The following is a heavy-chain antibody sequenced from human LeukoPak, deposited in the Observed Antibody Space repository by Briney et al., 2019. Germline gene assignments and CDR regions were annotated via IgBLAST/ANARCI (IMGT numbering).Heavy chain of an antibody. V-gene: IGHV4-30-4*08. Sequence: SETLSLTRTVAGGSISSGDYYWSWIRQPPGKGLEWIGYIYYSGSTYYNPSLKSRVTISVDTSKNQFSLKLSSVTAADTAVYYCARVWYSSSCFDYWGQGTLVTVSS. CDR3: ARVWYSSSCFDY. D-gene: IGHD6-13*01. J-gene: IGHJ4*02. CDR2: IYYSGST. CDR1: GGSISSGDYY.